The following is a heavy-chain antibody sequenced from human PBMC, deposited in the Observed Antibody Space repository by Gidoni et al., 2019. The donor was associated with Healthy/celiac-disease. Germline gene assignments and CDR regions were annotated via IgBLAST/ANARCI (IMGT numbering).Heavy chain of an antibody. J-gene: IGHJ4*02. V-gene: IGHV3-23*01. Sequence: EVQLLESGVGLVQPGGSLRLSCAASGFTFSSYAMSWVRQAPGKGLAWVSVISGSGGSTYYADSVKGRFTISRDNSKNALYLQMNSLRAEDTAVYYCAKDRDIYSSSWDWGQGTRVTVAS. CDR2: ISGSGGST. D-gene: IGHD6-13*01. CDR3: AKDRDIYSSSWD. CDR1: GFTFSSYA.